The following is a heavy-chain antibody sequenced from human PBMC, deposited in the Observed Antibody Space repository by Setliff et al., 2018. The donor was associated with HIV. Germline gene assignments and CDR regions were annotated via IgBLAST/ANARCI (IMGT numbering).Heavy chain of an antibody. D-gene: IGHD3-16*01. CDR1: GGSISGYY. CDR2: VYYTGNT. V-gene: IGHV4-39*02. J-gene: IGHJ4*02. CDR3: ARHARRSDDSCFAQAYSFNY. Sequence: SETLSLTCTVSGGSISGYYWGWIRQPPGKGLGWVGTVYYTGNTFYNPSLRNRVTISVDTSKNYLSMKVTSVSAADAATYFCARHARRSDDSCFAQAYSFNYWGQGALVTVSS.